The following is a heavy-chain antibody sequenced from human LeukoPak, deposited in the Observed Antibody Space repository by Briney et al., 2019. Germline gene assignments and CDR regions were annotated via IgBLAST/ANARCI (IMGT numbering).Heavy chain of an antibody. V-gene: IGHV4-4*07. J-gene: IGHJ4*02. Sequence: PSETLSLTCTVSGASISNYYWAWIRQPAGKGLEWIGRIYSSGSANYNPSLKSRVTMSVDTSNHQFSLMLNSVTAADTAVYYCARDPPPCSSTHSSSWSFDYWGQGTVVTVSS. CDR1: GASISNYY. CDR2: IYSSGSA. D-gene: IGHD6-13*01. CDR3: ARDPPPCSSTHSSSWSFDY.